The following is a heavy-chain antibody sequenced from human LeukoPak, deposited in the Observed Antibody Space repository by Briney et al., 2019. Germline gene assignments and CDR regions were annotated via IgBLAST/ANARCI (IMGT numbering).Heavy chain of an antibody. Sequence: GGSLRLSCAASGFTFSSYSMNWVRQAPGKGLEWGSSISSSSSYIYYADSVKGRFTISRDNAKNSLYLQMNSLRAEDTAVYYCARADIVVVPAPRMDVWGQGTTVTVSS. CDR1: GFTFSSYS. J-gene: IGHJ6*02. D-gene: IGHD2-2*01. CDR3: ARADIVVVPAPRMDV. V-gene: IGHV3-21*01. CDR2: ISSSSSYI.